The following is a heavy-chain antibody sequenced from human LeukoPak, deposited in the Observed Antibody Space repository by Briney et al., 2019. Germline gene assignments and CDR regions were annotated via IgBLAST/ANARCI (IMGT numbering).Heavy chain of an antibody. CDR1: GYTFTGYY. Sequence: ASVKVSCKASGYTFTGYYMHWVRQAPGQGLEWMGWINPNSGGTNYAQKFQGWVTMTRDTSISTAYLQWSSLKASDTAMYYCARPIDLGYCSGGSCYDYWGQGTLVTVSS. CDR3: ARPIDLGYCSGGSCYDY. J-gene: IGHJ4*02. CDR2: INPNSGGT. D-gene: IGHD2-15*01. V-gene: IGHV1-2*04.